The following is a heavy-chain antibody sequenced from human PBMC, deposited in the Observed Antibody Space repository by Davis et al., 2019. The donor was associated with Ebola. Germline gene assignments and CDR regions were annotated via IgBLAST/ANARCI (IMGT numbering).Heavy chain of an antibody. CDR3: ARAQFPTTSDH. Sequence: AASVKVSCKASGYTFTSYGISWVRQAPGQGLEWMGWINPHNGNTNYAQNVQGRVTMTTDTSTSTAYMEVGSLKSDDTAVYYCARAQFPTTSDHCGQGTLVTVSS. CDR2: INPHNGNT. D-gene: IGHD1-1*01. CDR1: GYTFTSYG. V-gene: IGHV1-18*01. J-gene: IGHJ4*02.